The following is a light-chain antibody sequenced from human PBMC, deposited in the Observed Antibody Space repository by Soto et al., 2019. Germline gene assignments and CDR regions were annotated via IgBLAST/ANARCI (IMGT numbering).Light chain of an antibody. V-gene: IGKV1-39*01. CDR1: ETISTF. CDR3: HQYYSAPLT. J-gene: IGKJ4*01. Sequence: ETKMTQYPSSLSAYIGDRVTLTCRASETISTFLNWYQHKPGRAPKLLIYAASRLQSGVPSRFSGSGSGTDFTLTISSLQAEDEAVYICHQYYSAPLTFGAGTKVDI. CDR2: AAS.